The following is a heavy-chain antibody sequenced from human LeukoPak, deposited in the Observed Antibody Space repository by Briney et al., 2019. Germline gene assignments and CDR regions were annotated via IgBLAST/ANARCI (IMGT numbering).Heavy chain of an antibody. CDR3: ARSSSSGWYGGDY. CDR2: ITGSGGGT. CDR1: GFTFSNYA. J-gene: IGHJ4*02. V-gene: IGHV3-23*01. Sequence: GGSLRLSCAASGFTFSNYAMSWVRQAPGKGLEWVSTITGSGGGTYYADSVKGRFTISRDNAKNSLYLQMNSLRAEDTAVYYCARSSSSGWYGGDYWGQGTLVTVSS. D-gene: IGHD6-19*01.